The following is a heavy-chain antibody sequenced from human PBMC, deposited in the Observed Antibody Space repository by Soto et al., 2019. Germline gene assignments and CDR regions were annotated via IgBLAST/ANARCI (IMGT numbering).Heavy chain of an antibody. Sequence: LSLTCTVSGGSISSSSYYWGWIRQPPGKELEWIGSIYYSGSTYYNPSLKSRVTISLDTSKNQFSLKLSSVTAADTAVYYCARHVRAWAYYFDYCRQGTLVTVSS. CDR3: ARHVRAWAYYFDY. CDR1: GGSISSSSYY. CDR2: IYYSGST. D-gene: IGHD2-21*01. V-gene: IGHV4-39*01. J-gene: IGHJ4*01.